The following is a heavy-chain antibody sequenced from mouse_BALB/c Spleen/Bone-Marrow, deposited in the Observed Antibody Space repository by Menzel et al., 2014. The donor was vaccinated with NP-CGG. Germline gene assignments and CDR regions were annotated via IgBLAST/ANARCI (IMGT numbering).Heavy chain of an antibody. V-gene: IGHV1-67*01. CDR1: GYTFTDYA. D-gene: IGHD1-3*01. CDR2: ISTYSGNT. J-gene: IGHJ1*01. CDR3: ARRTNLQGDFDV. Sequence: VKLVESGPELVRPGVSVKISCKGSGYTFTDYAMHWVKQSRAKSLEWIGVISTYSGNTNYNQKFKGKATMSVDKSSSTAYMELARLTSEDSAIYYCARRTNLQGDFDVWGAGTTVTVSS.